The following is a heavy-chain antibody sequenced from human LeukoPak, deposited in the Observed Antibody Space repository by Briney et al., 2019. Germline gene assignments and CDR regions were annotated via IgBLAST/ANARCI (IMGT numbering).Heavy chain of an antibody. D-gene: IGHD6-13*01. V-gene: IGHV3-30-3*01. J-gene: IGHJ6*02. CDR2: ISYDGSNK. CDR1: GFTFSSYA. CDR3: ARVTAAGNYYYYGMDV. Sequence: GGSLRLSCAASGFTFSSYAMHWVRQAPGKGLEWVAVISYDGSNKYYADSVKGRSTISRDNSKNTLYLQMNSLRAEDTAVYYCARVTAAGNYYYYGMDVWGQGTTVTVSS.